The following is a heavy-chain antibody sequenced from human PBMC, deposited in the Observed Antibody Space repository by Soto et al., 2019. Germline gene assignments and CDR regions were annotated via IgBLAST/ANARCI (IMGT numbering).Heavy chain of an antibody. Sequence: EVQLLDSGGGLVQPGGSLRLSCAASGFAFGNYAMSWVRQAPGKGLECVSSISGGGATTYYADSVKGRFTISRDNSKNTLYLQMNSLRAEDTAVYYCAKDSGSGGSCSDDWGQGTLVTVSS. CDR2: ISGGGATT. J-gene: IGHJ4*02. V-gene: IGHV3-23*01. CDR1: GFAFGNYA. CDR3: AKDSGSGGSCSDD. D-gene: IGHD2-15*01.